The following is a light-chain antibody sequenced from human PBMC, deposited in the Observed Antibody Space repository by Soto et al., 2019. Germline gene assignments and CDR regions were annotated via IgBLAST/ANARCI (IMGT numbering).Light chain of an antibody. V-gene: IGKV1-27*01. J-gene: IGKJ1*01. CDR2: AAS. Sequence: DIQMTQSPSSLSASVGDRVTITCRASQGISNFLAWYQKKPGKVPSLLIYAASTLQSGVPSRFSCSGSGTDFTLNINSLTPEDVATDYCQEYSSAPITVGQGTKVEIK. CDR3: QEYSSAPIT. CDR1: QGISNF.